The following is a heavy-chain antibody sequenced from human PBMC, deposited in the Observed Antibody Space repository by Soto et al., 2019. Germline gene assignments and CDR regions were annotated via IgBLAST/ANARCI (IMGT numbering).Heavy chain of an antibody. J-gene: IGHJ3*02. CDR3: ARVYCSSTSYYDAFDI. Sequence: GASVKVSCNAAGYTFTSYDINWVRQATGQGLEWMGWMNPNGGNTGYAQKFQGRVTMTRNTSISTAYMVLSSLRSEDTAVYYCARVYCSSTSYYDAFDIWGQGTMVTVSS. CDR1: GYTFTSYD. D-gene: IGHD2-2*01. CDR2: MNPNGGNT. V-gene: IGHV1-8*01.